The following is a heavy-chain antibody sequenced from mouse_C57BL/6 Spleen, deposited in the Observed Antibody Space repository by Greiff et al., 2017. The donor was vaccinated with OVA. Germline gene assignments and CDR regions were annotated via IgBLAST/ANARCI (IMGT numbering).Heavy chain of an antibody. V-gene: IGHV5-4*01. CDR1: GFTFSSYA. D-gene: IGHD1-1*01. Sequence: DVKLVESGGGLVKPGGSLKLSCAASGFTFSSYAMSWVRQTPEKRLEWVATISDGGSYTYYPDNVKGRFTISRDNAKNNLYLQMSHLKSEDTAMYYCAREGGYYYGSSYWYFDVWGTGTTVTVSS. CDR2: ISDGGSYT. J-gene: IGHJ1*03. CDR3: AREGGYYYGSSYWYFDV.